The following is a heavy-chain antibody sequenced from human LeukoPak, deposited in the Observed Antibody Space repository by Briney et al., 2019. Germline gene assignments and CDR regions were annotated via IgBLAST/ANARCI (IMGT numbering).Heavy chain of an antibody. CDR3: ASTMITPRGTYECFDY. Sequence: GESLKISCKGSGYSFTSYWIGWVRQMPGKGLEWMGIIYPGDSDTRYSPSFQGQVTISADKSISTAYLQWSSLKASDTAMYYCASTMITPRGTYECFDYWGQGTLVTVSS. J-gene: IGHJ4*02. D-gene: IGHD3-22*01. V-gene: IGHV5-51*01. CDR1: GYSFTSYW. CDR2: IYPGDSDT.